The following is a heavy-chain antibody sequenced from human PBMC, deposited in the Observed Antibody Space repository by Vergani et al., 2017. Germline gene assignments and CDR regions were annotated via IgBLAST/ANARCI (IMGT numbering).Heavy chain of an antibody. CDR1: GFTFSSYA. V-gene: IGHV3-13*01. D-gene: IGHD7-27*01. CDR3: ARGSWDNWFDP. CDR2: IGTAGDT. Sequence: EVQLLESGGGLVQPGGSLRLSCAASGFTFSSYAMSWVRQAPGKGLEWVSAIGTAGDTYYPGSVKGRFTISRENAKNSLYLQMNSLRAGDTAVYYCARGSWDNWFDPWGQGTLVTVSS. J-gene: IGHJ5*02.